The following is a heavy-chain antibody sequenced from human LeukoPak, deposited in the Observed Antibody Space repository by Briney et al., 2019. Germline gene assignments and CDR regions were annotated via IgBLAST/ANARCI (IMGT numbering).Heavy chain of an antibody. Sequence: ASVKVSCKASGYTFTGYYMHWVRQAPGQGLEWMGWINPNSGGTNYAQKFQGRVTMTRDTSISTAYMELSRLRSDVTAVYYCARGPHSAMCLDYWGQGTLVTVSS. J-gene: IGHJ4*02. V-gene: IGHV1-2*02. D-gene: IGHD2-2*01. CDR1: GYTFTGYY. CDR2: INPNSGGT. CDR3: ARGPHSAMCLDY.